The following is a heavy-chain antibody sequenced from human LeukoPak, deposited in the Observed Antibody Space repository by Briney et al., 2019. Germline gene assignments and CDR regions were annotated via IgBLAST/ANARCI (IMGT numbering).Heavy chain of an antibody. CDR1: GGSISSSNW. CDR2: IYHSGST. CDR3: ARNYYDSSGYYSFDAFDI. J-gene: IGHJ3*02. Sequence: SETLSLTCAVSGGSISSSNWWSWVRQPPGKGLEWIGEIYHSGSTNYNPSLKSRVTISVDKSKNQFSLKLSSVTAADTAVYYCARNYYDSSGYYSFDAFDIWGQGTMVTVSS. V-gene: IGHV4-4*02. D-gene: IGHD3-22*01.